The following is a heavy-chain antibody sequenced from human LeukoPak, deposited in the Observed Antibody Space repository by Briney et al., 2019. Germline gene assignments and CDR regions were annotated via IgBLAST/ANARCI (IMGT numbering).Heavy chain of an antibody. J-gene: IGHJ3*02. CDR3: ARTGWYDAFDI. D-gene: IGHD6-19*01. V-gene: IGHV3-48*04. CDR2: ISSSSSTI. Sequence: SGGSLRLSCAASGFTFSSYSMNWVRQAPGKGLEWISYISSSSSTIYYADSVKGRFTISRDNAKNSLYLQMNSLRAEDTAVYYCARTGWYDAFDIWGQGTMVTVSS. CDR1: GFTFSSYS.